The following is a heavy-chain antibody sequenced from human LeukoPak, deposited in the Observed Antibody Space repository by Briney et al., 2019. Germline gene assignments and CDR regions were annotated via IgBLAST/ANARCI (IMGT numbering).Heavy chain of an antibody. CDR3: ARHPEGGYSDY. CDR1: GGSISSFY. D-gene: IGHD3-10*01. CDR2: SYISGST. J-gene: IGHJ4*02. V-gene: IGHV4-4*07. Sequence: SETLSLTCSVSGGSISSFYWSWIRQPAGKGLEWIGRSYISGSTDYNPSLKSRVTMSVDTSKNQFSLRLTSVTAADTAVYYCARHPEGGYSDYWGQGTLVTVSS.